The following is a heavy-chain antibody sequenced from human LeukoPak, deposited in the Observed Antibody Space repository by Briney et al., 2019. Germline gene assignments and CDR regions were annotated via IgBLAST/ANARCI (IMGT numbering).Heavy chain of an antibody. J-gene: IGHJ6*03. CDR2: IKQDGSEK. CDR3: VRGRSGWPYYYYYYMDV. V-gene: IGHV3-7*01. Sequence: GGSLRLSCAASGFTFSSYWMSWVRQAPGKGLEWVANIKQDGSEKYYVDSVKGRFTISRDNAKNSLYLQMNSLRAEDTAVYYCVRGRSGWPYYYYYYMDVWGKGSTVTVSS. CDR1: GFTFSSYW. D-gene: IGHD6-19*01.